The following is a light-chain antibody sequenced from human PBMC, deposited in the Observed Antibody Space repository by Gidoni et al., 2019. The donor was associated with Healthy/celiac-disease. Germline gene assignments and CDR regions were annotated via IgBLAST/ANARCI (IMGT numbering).Light chain of an antibody. CDR3: SSYTSSSTPYV. CDR2: EVS. J-gene: IGLJ1*01. CDR1: SSDVGGYNY. Sequence: QSPLTQPASVSGSPAQSITISCTGTSSDVGGYNYVSWYQQHPGKAPKLMIYEVSNRPSGVSNRFSGSKPGNTASLTISGLQAEDEADYYCSSYTSSSTPYVFGTGTKVTVL. V-gene: IGLV2-14*01.